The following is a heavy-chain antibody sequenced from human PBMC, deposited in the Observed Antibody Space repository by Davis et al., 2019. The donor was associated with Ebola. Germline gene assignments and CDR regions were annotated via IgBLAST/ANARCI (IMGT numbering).Heavy chain of an antibody. CDR1: GDSISSENYY. J-gene: IGHJ4*02. V-gene: IGHV4-39*07. D-gene: IGHD3-22*01. CDR3: ARGSPNYYYDSSGYYSRSGPLDY. CDR2: IYYTGST. Sequence: SETLSLTCSVSGDSISSENYYWGWIRQPPGKGLEWIGSIYYTGSTYYIPSLKSRVTISVDTSKNPFSLKLSSVTAADTAVYDCARGSPNYYYDSSGYYSRSGPLDYWGQGTLVTVSS.